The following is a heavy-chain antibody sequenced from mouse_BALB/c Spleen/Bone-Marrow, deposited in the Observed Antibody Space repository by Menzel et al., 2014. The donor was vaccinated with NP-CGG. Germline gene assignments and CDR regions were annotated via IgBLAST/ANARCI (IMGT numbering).Heavy chain of an antibody. CDR3: TTLTGTSY. V-gene: IGHV5-6-3*01. Sequence: EVQGVESGGGLLKPGGSLKLSCAASGFTFSTYGMSWVRQTPDKRLELVASINNNGGSTYYPDSVKGRFTISRDNAKNTLYLQMSSLKSEDTAIYYCTTLTGTSYWGQGTLVTVSA. D-gene: IGHD4-1*01. CDR1: GFTFSTYG. CDR2: INNNGGST. J-gene: IGHJ3*01.